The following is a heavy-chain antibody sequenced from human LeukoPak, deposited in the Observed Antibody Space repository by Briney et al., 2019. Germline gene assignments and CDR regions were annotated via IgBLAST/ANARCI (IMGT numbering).Heavy chain of an antibody. D-gene: IGHD1-26*01. V-gene: IGHV1-18*01. CDR1: GYTFTSYG. CDR2: ISAYNGNT. Sequence: ASVKVSCKASGYTFTSYGISWVRQAPGQGLEWMGWISAYNGNTNYAQKLQGRVTMTTDTSTSTAYMELRSLRFDDTAVYYCARDLRYSGSYFDYYGMDVWGQGTTVTVSS. CDR3: ARDLRYSGSYFDYYGMDV. J-gene: IGHJ6*02.